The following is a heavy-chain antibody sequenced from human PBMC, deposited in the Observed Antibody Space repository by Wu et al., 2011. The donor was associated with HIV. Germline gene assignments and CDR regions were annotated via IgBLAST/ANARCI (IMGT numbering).Heavy chain of an antibody. CDR3: ARDFSYYYGSGREQGNAFDI. CDR1: GGTFSRYG. J-gene: IGHJ3*02. D-gene: IGHD3-10*01. CDR2: IIPIFGTA. V-gene: IGHV1-69*15. Sequence: QVQLVQSGAEVKKPGSSVKVSCKASGGTFSRYGISWVRQAPGQGLEWMGRIIPIFGTANYAQKFQGRVTITADESTSTAYMELSSLRSEDTAVYYCARDFSYYYGSGREQGNAFDIWGQGTSGHRLF.